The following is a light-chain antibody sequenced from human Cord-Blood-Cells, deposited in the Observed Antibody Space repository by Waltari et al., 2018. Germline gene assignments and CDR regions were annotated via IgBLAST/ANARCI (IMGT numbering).Light chain of an antibody. CDR3: SSYTSSSTLWV. CDR1: SSAVGGYNY. V-gene: IGLV2-14*01. J-gene: IGLJ3*02. Sequence: QPALTQPASVSGSPGQSITISCTGTSSAVGGYNYVSWYQQHPGKAPKLMIYDVSNRPSGVSNRFSGSKSGNTASLTISGLQAEDEADYYCSSYTSSSTLWVFGGGTKLTVL. CDR2: DVS.